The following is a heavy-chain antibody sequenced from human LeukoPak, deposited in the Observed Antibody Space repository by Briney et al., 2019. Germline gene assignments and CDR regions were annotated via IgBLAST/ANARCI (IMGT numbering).Heavy chain of an antibody. J-gene: IGHJ4*02. V-gene: IGHV3-23*01. D-gene: IGHD3-22*01. Sequence: GGSLRLSCAASGFTFSSYAMSWVRQAPGKGLEWVSAISGSGGSTYYADSVKGRFTISRDNSKNTLYLQMNSLRAEDTAVYYCAKNRKDPNQYYYDSSGYLLDYWGQGTLVTVSS. CDR1: GFTFSSYA. CDR2: ISGSGGST. CDR3: AKNRKDPNQYYYDSSGYLLDY.